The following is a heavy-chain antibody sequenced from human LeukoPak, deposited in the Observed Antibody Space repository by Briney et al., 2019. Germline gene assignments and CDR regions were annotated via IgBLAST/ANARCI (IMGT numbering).Heavy chain of an antibody. J-gene: IGHJ5*02. D-gene: IGHD3-3*01. CDR3: ARKNNFWSGHPFDP. CDR1: GYTFIDYY. V-gene: IGHV1-2*02. CDR2: INPKTGDT. Sequence: GPSVKVSCKASGYTFIDYYMHWVRQAPGNGLECMGWINPKTGDTNYAQKFQDRVTMTRDTSINTAYMEVSRLRGDDTAVYYCARKNNFWSGHPFDPWGQGTLVTVSS.